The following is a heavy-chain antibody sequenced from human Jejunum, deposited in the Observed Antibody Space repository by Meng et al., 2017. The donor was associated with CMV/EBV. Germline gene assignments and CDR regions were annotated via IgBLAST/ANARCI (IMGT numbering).Heavy chain of an antibody. CDR1: GVFFSGYY. D-gene: IGHD3-22*01. Sequence: QVQFQQWVAGLLKPSETLSLTCAVYGVFFSGYYWSWIRQSPGKGLEWIGEINHSRGTKYNPSLKSRVTISADTSKNQFSLKLTSVTAADTAVYYCARGNYDSSGYYLDYWGQGTLVTVSS. J-gene: IGHJ4*02. CDR2: INHSRGT. CDR3: ARGNYDSSGYYLDY. V-gene: IGHV4-34*01.